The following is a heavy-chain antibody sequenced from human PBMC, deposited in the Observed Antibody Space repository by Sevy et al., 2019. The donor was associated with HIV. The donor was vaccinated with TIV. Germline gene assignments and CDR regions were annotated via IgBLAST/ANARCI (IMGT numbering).Heavy chain of an antibody. Sequence: GGSLRLSCAASGFTFSSYAMSWVRQAPGKGLEWVSAISGSGGSTYYADSVKGRFTISRDNSKNTLYLQMNSLRAEDTAVYYCAKGYYGSGSYYPYFDYWGQGTLVTVSS. CDR3: AKGYYGSGSYYPYFDY. D-gene: IGHD3-10*01. CDR1: GFTFSSYA. J-gene: IGHJ4*02. V-gene: IGHV3-23*01. CDR2: ISGSGGST.